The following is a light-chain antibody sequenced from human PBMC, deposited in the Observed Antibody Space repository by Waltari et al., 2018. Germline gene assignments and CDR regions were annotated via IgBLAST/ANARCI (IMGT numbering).Light chain of an antibody. CDR2: KVA. J-gene: IGKJ1*01. CDR1: QSLAHGDGNTY. CDR3: LQGTHWPWT. V-gene: IGKV2-30*02. Sequence: DVVMTQSPLSLPVTLGQPASIPCRSSQSLAHGDGNTYLTWFHQRPGQSPRRLIYKVANRDSGVPDRFSGSGSGTDFTLKINRVEADDVGVYYCLQGTHWPWTFGQGTKVEIK.